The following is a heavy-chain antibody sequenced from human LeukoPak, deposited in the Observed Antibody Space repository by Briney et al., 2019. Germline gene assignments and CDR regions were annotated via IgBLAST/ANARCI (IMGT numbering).Heavy chain of an antibody. D-gene: IGHD3-10*01. Sequence: EASVKLSCKVSGYTFTDYYMHWVQQAPGKGLEWMGLVDPEDGETIYAEKFQGRVTITADTSTDTAYMELSSLRSEDTAVYYCATDSGSRWYFDYWGQGTLVTVSS. CDR1: GYTFTDYY. CDR3: ATDSGSRWYFDY. J-gene: IGHJ4*02. V-gene: IGHV1-69-2*01. CDR2: VDPEDGET.